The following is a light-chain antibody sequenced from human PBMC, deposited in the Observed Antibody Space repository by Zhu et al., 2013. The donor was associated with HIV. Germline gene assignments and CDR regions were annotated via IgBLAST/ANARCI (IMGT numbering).Light chain of an antibody. V-gene: IGKV3-20*01. CDR3: QQYNQWPPYT. CDR1: QSVSSSF. CDR2: GAS. Sequence: DIVLTQSPGTLSLSPGDTATLSCRASQSVSSSFLAWYQQKIGQPPRLLVYGASTRATNIPDRFSGSGSGTDFTLIINSLRPEDSAVYYCQQYNQWPPYTFGQGTKLHLK. J-gene: IGKJ2*01.